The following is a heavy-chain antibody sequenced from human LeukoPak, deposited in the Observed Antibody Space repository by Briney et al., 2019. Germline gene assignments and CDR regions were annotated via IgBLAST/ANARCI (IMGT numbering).Heavy chain of an antibody. J-gene: IGHJ4*02. Sequence: SETLSLTCTVSGGSISSGDSYWSWIRQSPGKGLEWIGNIYYSGSTNYNPSLKSRVTISVDTSKNQFSLKLSSVTAADTAVYYCARGYTYDFWSGYPFDYWGQGTLVTVSS. CDR2: IYYSGST. V-gene: IGHV4-61*08. D-gene: IGHD3-3*01. CDR1: GGSISSGDSY. CDR3: ARGYTYDFWSGYPFDY.